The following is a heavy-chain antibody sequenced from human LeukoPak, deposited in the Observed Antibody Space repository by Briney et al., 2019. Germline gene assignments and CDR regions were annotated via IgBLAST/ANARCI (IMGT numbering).Heavy chain of an antibody. Sequence: ASVKVSYKASGYTFTSYAMHWVRQAPGQRLEWMGWINAGNGNTKYSQKFQGRVTITRDTSASTAYMELSSLRSEDTAVYYCARGGDKIYYYYYGMDVWGQGTTVTVSS. V-gene: IGHV1-3*01. J-gene: IGHJ6*02. CDR2: INAGNGNT. D-gene: IGHD4-23*01. CDR3: ARGGDKIYYYYYGMDV. CDR1: GYTFTSYA.